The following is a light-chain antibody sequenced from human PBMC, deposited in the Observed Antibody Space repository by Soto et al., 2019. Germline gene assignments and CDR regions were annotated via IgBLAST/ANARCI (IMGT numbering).Light chain of an antibody. J-gene: IGKJ5*01. CDR3: QQFFSYPIT. CDR2: AAS. Sequence: DIPLTQSPSFLSASVGDRVTITCRASQGISSHLAWYQQKPGKAPKLLIYAASTLQSGVPSRFSGSGSGTEFTLTISSLQPEDFATYSCQQFFSYPITFGQGTRLEIK. V-gene: IGKV1-9*01. CDR1: QGISSH.